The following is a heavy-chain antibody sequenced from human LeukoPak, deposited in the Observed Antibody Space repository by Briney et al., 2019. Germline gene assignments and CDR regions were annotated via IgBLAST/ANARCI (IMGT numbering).Heavy chain of an antibody. CDR1: GYTYTSYT. D-gene: IGHD2-15*01. V-gene: IGHV1-18*04. J-gene: IGHJ6*04. CDR3: ARPVGSLGYCSRSSCYFGGLDV. Sequence: GASVTVSRKASGYTYTSYTISWVRQAPGHGLEWMGWSNTYNGNTNYAQKVQGRVTMTTDTSTSTAYMELKSLISDDSAVYYCARPVGSLGYCSRSSCYFGGLDVWGKGTTVTVSS. CDR2: SNTYNGNT.